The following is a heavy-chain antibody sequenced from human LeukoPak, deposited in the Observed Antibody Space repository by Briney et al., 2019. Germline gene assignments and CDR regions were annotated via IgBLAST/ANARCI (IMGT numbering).Heavy chain of an antibody. CDR2: ISGSGGST. D-gene: IGHD3-9*01. CDR3: AKDPRDYDILTGYPTFDY. J-gene: IGHJ4*02. Sequence: GGSLRLSCAASGLTFSIYAMSCVRPAPGEGLEWVSAISGSGGSTYYADSVEGRFTISRDNSKNTLYLQMNSLRAEDTAGYYCAKDPRDYDILTGYPTFDYWGQGTLVTVSS. V-gene: IGHV3-23*01. CDR1: GLTFSIYA.